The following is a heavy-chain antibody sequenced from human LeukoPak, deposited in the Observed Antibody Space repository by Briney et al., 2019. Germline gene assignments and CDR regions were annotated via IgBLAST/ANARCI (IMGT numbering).Heavy chain of an antibody. CDR3: ASYDYGGNSGVYFDY. CDR1: GGSISSNY. D-gene: IGHD4-23*01. V-gene: IGHV4-59*08. J-gene: IGHJ4*02. Sequence: SETLSLTCTVSGGSISSNYWSWIRQPPGKGLEWIGDIYYSGSTNYNPSLKSRVTISVDTAKNQFSLKLSSVTAADTAVYYCASYDYGGNSGVYFDYWGQGTLVTVSS. CDR2: IYYSGST.